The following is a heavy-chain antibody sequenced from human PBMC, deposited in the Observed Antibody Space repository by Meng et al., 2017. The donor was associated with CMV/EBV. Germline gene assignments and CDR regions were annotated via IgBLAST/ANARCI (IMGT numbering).Heavy chain of an antibody. J-gene: IGHJ6*02. V-gene: IGHV3-30-3*01. CDR1: GFTFSSYA. Sequence: GGSLRLSCAASGFTFSSYAMHWVRQAPGKGLEWVAVISYDGSNKYYADSVKGRFTISRDNSKNTPYLQMNSLRAEDTAVYYCARVRTVTTPYYYYYYGMDVWGQGTTVTVSS. CDR2: ISYDGSNK. CDR3: ARVRTVTTPYYYYYYGMDV. D-gene: IGHD4-17*01.